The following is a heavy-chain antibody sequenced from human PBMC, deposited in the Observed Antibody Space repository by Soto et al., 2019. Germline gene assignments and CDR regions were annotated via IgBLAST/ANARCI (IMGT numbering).Heavy chain of an antibody. J-gene: IGHJ5*02. CDR2: INAGNGKT. CDR1: GYTFTSYA. V-gene: IGHV1-3*01. Sequence: QVQLVQSGAEVKKPGASVKVSCKASGYTFTSYAMHWVRQAPGQRLEWMGWINAGNGKTKYSQKFQGRVTITRDPAASTAYMELSSLRSEDTAVYYFARDPYCSGGSCYSVWFDPWGQGTLVTVSS. D-gene: IGHD2-15*01. CDR3: ARDPYCSGGSCYSVWFDP.